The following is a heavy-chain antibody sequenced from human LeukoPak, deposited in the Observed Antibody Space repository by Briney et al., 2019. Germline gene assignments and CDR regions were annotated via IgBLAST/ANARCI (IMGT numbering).Heavy chain of an antibody. CDR1: GGSISSGGYY. CDR3: ARTYYYGSGRWETSQRLGEY. J-gene: IGHJ4*02. Sequence: SQTLSLACTVSGGSISSGGYYWSWIRQHPGKGLEWIGYIYYSGSTYYNPSLKSRVTTSVDTSKNQFSLKLSSVTAADTAVYYCARTYYYGSGRWETSQRLGEYWGQGTLVTVSS. D-gene: IGHD3-10*01. V-gene: IGHV4-31*03. CDR2: IYYSGST.